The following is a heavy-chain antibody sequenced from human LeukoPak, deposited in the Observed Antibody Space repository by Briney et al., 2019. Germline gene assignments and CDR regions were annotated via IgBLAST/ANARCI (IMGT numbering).Heavy chain of an antibody. Sequence: GGSLRLSCAASGFTFNSYAMSWVRQAPGKGLEWVSGISGRGGRTYYADSVEGRFTISRDNSKNTLYLQLNSLRAEDMAVYYCAKGIEQWPGDYYYYGMDVWGQGTTVTVSS. CDR3: AKGIEQWPGDYYYYGMDV. D-gene: IGHD6-19*01. CDR1: GFTFNSYA. J-gene: IGHJ6*02. V-gene: IGHV3-23*01. CDR2: ISGRGGRT.